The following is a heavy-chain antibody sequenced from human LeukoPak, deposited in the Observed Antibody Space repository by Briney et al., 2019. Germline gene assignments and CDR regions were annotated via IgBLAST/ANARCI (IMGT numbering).Heavy chain of an antibody. CDR3: ASTPGIAAAGSASLDEY. V-gene: IGHV1-58*02. D-gene: IGHD6-13*01. J-gene: IGHJ4*02. CDR1: GFTFTSSA. CDR2: IVVGSGNT. Sequence: SVKVSCKASGFTFTSSAMQWVRQARGQRLEWIGWIVVGSGNTNYAQKFQERVTITRDMSTSTAYMELSSLRSEDTAVYYCASTPGIAAAGSASLDEYWGQGTLVTVSS.